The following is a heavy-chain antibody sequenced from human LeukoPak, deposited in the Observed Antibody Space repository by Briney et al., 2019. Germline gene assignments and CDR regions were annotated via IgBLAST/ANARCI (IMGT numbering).Heavy chain of an antibody. CDR2: VILIFGTA. D-gene: IGHD2-2*01. V-gene: IGHV1-69*01. J-gene: IGHJ5*02. CDR1: GGTFRSYA. Sequence: SVKVSCKASGGTFRSYAITWVRQAPGQGLEWMGGVILIFGTANYARHFQDRVTITADESTSTAYMKLSSLRSEDTAVYYCARDVRHRYCSSSSCYWGWLDPWGQGTLVTVSS. CDR3: ARDVRHRYCSSSSCYWGWLDP.